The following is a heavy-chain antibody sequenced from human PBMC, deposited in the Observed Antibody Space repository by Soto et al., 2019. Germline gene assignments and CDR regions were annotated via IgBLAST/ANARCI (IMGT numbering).Heavy chain of an antibody. D-gene: IGHD3-22*01. CDR2: TYYRSKWYN. Sequence: SQTLSLTCAISGDSVSSNSAAWNWIRQSPSRGLEWLGRTYYRSKWYNDYAVSVKSRITINPDTSKNQFSLQLNSVTPEDTAVYYCARARITMIVVAISYYYYGMDVWGQGTTVTVSS. V-gene: IGHV6-1*01. CDR1: GDSVSSNSAA. CDR3: ARARITMIVVAISYYYYGMDV. J-gene: IGHJ6*02.